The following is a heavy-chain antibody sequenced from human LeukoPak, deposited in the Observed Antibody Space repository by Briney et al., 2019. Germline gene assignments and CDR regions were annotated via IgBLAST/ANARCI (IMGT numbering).Heavy chain of an antibody. CDR1: GFTFSSYE. V-gene: IGHV3-48*03. D-gene: IGHD4/OR15-4a*01. CDR3: ASPIHDYGVAEL. CDR2: ISSSGSTI. Sequence: PGGSLRLSCAASGFTFSSYEMNWVRQAPGKGLEWVSYISSSGSTIYYADSVKGRFTISRDKSKNTVYLQMNSLRVEDAAVYYCASPIHDYGVAELWGQGTLVTVSS. J-gene: IGHJ4*02.